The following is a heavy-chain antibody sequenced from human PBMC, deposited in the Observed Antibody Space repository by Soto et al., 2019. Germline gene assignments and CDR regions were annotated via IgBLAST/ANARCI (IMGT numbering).Heavy chain of an antibody. CDR2: IYYSGST. Sequence: SETLSLTCTVSGGSVSSGSYYWSWIRQPPGKGLEWIGYIYYSGSTNYNPSLKSRVTISVDTSKNQFSLRLSSVTAADTAIYYCATRITVFGLLIPPFDPWGQGTQVTVSS. CDR3: ATRITVFGLLIPPFDP. J-gene: IGHJ5*02. CDR1: GGSVSSGSYY. D-gene: IGHD3-3*01. V-gene: IGHV4-61*01.